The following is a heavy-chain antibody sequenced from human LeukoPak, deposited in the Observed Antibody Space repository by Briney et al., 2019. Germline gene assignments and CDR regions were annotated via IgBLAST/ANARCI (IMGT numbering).Heavy chain of an antibody. D-gene: IGHD2-2*03. CDR2: IYHSGTT. CDR1: GHSISSNWH. Sequence: SETLSLTCAVFGHSISSNWHCAWMRQSPGKGLEYIGNIYHSGTTHYNPSLKSRVTMSIDTSKNQFSLRLSSVTAADTAVYYCARMDMDNWFDPWGQGTLVTVSS. J-gene: IGHJ5*02. CDR3: ARMDMDNWFDP. V-gene: IGHV4-38-2*01.